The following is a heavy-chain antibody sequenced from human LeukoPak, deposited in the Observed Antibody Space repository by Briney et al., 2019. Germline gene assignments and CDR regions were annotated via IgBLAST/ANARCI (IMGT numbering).Heavy chain of an antibody. V-gene: IGHV3-33*01. Sequence: GGSLRPSCAASGFTFSSYGMHWVRQAPGKGLEWVAVIWYDGSNKYYADSVKGRFTISRDNSKNTLYLQMNSLRAEDTAVYYCAREKILGYCSGGSCYGLDYWGQGTLVTVSS. D-gene: IGHD2-15*01. CDR1: GFTFSSYG. CDR3: AREKILGYCSGGSCYGLDY. CDR2: IWYDGSNK. J-gene: IGHJ4*02.